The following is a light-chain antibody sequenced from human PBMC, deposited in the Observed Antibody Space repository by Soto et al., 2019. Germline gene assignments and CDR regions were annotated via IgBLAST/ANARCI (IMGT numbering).Light chain of an antibody. CDR1: QSISSY. CDR3: QQYSHLIT. CDR2: AAS. J-gene: IGKJ5*01. Sequence: DIQMTQSPSSLSASVGDRFTITCRASQSISSYLNWYQQKPGKAPKLLIYAASSLQSGVPSRFSGSGSGTDFTLTISSLQPEDIATYYCQQYSHLITFGQGTRLEI. V-gene: IGKV1-39*01.